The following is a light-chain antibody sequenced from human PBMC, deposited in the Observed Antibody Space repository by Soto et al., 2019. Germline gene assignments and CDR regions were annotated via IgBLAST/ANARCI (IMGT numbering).Light chain of an antibody. CDR1: SSDVGAYNF. Sequence: QSVLTQPASVSGCPGQSITISCTGTSSDVGAYNFVSWYQQHPGKAPKLMIYDVTNRPSGVSSRFSGSKSGNTASLAISGLQAEDEADYYCSSYTTSNTLVFGGGTKLTVL. J-gene: IGLJ2*01. CDR3: SSYTTSNTLV. CDR2: DVT. V-gene: IGLV2-14*03.